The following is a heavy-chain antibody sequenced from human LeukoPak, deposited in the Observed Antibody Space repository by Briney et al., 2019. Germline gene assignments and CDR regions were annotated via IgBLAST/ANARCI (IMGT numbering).Heavy chain of an antibody. V-gene: IGHV3-53*01. CDR3: ARVSYDSRTCLFDY. D-gene: IGHD3-22*01. CDR1: GFTVSSNY. Sequence: PGGSLRLSRAASGFTVSSNYMSWVRQAPGKGLEWVSVIYSGGSTYYADSVKGRFTISRDNSKNTLYLQMNSLRAEDTAVYYCARVSYDSRTCLFDYWGQGTLVTVSS. CDR2: IYSGGST. J-gene: IGHJ4*02.